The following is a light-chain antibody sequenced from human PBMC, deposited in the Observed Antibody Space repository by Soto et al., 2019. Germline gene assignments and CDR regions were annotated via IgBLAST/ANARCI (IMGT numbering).Light chain of an antibody. J-gene: IGKJ5*01. CDR2: GAS. V-gene: IGKV3-15*01. CDR3: QQYNNWPIT. Sequence: EIVLTQSPVTLSLSPGERATLSCRASQSVSSSYLAWYQQKPGQAPRLLIYGASTRATGVPARFSGSGSGAQFTLTISSLQSEDFAVYYCQQYNNWPITLGQGTRLEIK. CDR1: QSVSSSY.